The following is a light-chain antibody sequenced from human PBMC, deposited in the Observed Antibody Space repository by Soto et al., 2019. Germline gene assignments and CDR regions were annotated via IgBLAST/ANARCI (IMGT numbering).Light chain of an antibody. CDR3: QDYNNWPPEYT. V-gene: IGKV3-15*01. CDR1: QSVGSD. Sequence: EIVMTQSPATLSVSPGGRVTLSCRASQSVGSDLAWYQQKPGQAPRLLIYAASARATGIPARFSGSGSGTEFTLTISSLQSEDFALYSCQDYNNWPPEYTFGQGTKLEIK. J-gene: IGKJ2*01. CDR2: AAS.